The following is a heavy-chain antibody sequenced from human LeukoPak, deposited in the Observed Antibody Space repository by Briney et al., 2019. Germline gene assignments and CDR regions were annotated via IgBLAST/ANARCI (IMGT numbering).Heavy chain of an antibody. Sequence: SETLSLTCAVYGGSFSGYYWSWIRQPPGKGLEWIGEINHSGSTNYNPSLKSRVTMSVDASKNQFSLKLSSVTAADTAVYYCARGSGDYYGYYYYYYMDVWGKGTTVTVSS. D-gene: IGHD3-10*01. J-gene: IGHJ6*03. CDR3: ARGSGDYYGYYYYYYMDV. CDR2: INHSGST. CDR1: GGSFSGYY. V-gene: IGHV4-34*01.